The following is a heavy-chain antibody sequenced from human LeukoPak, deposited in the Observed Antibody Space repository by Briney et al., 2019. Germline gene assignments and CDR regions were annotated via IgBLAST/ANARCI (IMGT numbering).Heavy chain of an antibody. J-gene: IGHJ4*02. CDR3: ARAPHAVAGTVYFDY. CDR1: GDSVSSNSAA. V-gene: IGHV6-1*01. CDR2: TFYRSRWYN. Sequence: SQTLSLTCAISGDSVSSNSAAWNWIRQSPSRGLEWLGRTFYRSRWYNDYATSVRSRINITPDTSNNQFSLQLNSVTPEDTAVYYCARAPHAVAGTVYFDYSEQGTLVTVSS. D-gene: IGHD6-19*01.